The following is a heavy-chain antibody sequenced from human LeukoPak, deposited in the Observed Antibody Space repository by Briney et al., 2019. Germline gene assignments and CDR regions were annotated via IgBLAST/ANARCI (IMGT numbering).Heavy chain of an antibody. D-gene: IGHD4-17*01. CDR2: ISGSAGST. CDR1: GFTFSSYA. J-gene: IGHJ4*02. Sequence: GGSLRLSCAASGFTFSSYAVSWVRQAPGKGLEWLSAISGSAGSTYYADSVKGRLTVSRDNSKNTLYLQMNSLRAEDTAVYYCARGHTAVTRHFDFWGQGTLVTVSS. V-gene: IGHV3-23*01. CDR3: ARGHTAVTRHFDF.